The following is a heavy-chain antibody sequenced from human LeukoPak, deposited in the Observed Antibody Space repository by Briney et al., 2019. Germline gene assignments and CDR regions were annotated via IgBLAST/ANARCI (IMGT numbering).Heavy chain of an antibody. Sequence: SETLSLTCAVYGGSFSGYYWSWIRQPPGKGLEWIGGINHSGSTNYNPSLKSRVTISVDTSKNQFSLKLSSVTAADTAVYYCARGPIMITFGGVIVKEPFDYWGQGTLVTVSS. J-gene: IGHJ4*02. V-gene: IGHV4-34*01. CDR2: INHSGST. D-gene: IGHD3-16*02. CDR1: GGSFSGYY. CDR3: ARGPIMITFGGVIVKEPFDY.